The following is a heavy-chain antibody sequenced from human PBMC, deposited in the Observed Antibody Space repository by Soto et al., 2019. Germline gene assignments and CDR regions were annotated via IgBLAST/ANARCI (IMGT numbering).Heavy chain of an antibody. CDR3: AKVFYYYDSSGYYSFDY. J-gene: IGHJ4*02. CDR1: GFTFSSYA. V-gene: IGHV3-23*01. Sequence: EVQLLESGGGLVQPGGSLRLSCAASGFTFSSYAVSWVRQAPGKGPEWISSISGSGSTIYYADSVKGRFTISRDNSKNTLYLQMSSLRAEDPAVYYCAKVFYYYDSSGYYSFDYWGQGTLVTVSS. D-gene: IGHD3-22*01. CDR2: ISGSGSTI.